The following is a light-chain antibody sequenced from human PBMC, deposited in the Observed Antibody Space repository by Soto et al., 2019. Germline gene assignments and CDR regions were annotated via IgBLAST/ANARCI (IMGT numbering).Light chain of an antibody. V-gene: IGLV2-11*01. J-gene: IGLJ2*01. CDR1: SSDVGGYNY. CDR3: CSYAGSYTFEVV. Sequence: QSALTQPRSVSGSPGQSVTISCTGTSSDVGGYNYVSWYQQHPGKAPKLMIYDVSKWPSGVPDRFSCSKSGNTASLTISGLQAEDEADYYCCSYAGSYTFEVVFGGGTKLTVL. CDR2: DVS.